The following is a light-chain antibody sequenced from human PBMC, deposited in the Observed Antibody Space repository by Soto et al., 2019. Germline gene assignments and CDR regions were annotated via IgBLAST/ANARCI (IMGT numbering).Light chain of an antibody. V-gene: IGKV3-11*01. Sequence: EVVLTQSPATLSLSPGERATLSCRASQGVTKYLAWYQQKPGQALRLLISDVSKRASGIPARFSGSGFGTDFTLTISSLEPEDFAVYYCHQRSNWPLTFGGGTKLEIK. CDR3: HQRSNWPLT. CDR1: QGVTKY. J-gene: IGKJ4*01. CDR2: DVS.